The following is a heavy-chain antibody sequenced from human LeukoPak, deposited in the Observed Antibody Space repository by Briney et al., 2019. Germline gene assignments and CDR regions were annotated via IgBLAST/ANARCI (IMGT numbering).Heavy chain of an antibody. J-gene: IGHJ5*02. V-gene: IGHV3-23*01. CDR2: IGGSGGRT. D-gene: IGHD6-13*01. Sequence: SGGSLRLSCAASGFTLSSYGMSWVRQAPGKGLEWVSAIGGSGGRTYYADSVKGRFTISRDNSKNTLYLQMNSLRVEDTAIYYCAKAPAGPEYSSTWKFGYNWFDPWGQGTLVAVSS. CDR1: GFTLSSYG. CDR3: AKAPAGPEYSSTWKFGYNWFDP.